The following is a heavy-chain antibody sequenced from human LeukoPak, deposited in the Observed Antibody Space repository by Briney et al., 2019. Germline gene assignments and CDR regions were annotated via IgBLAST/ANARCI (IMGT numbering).Heavy chain of an antibody. CDR2: TKPNGSTA. CDR3: AREGGLNTNFDY. CDR1: GVTYSSYW. V-gene: IGHV3-7*01. Sequence: GGSLRLSCTASGVTYSSYWMSWVRQAPGQGLEWVANTKPNGSTANYADSVRGRFTTSGDKANNFLYMQMNSLRSEDTAVYYCAREGGLNTNFDYWGQGTLVTVSS. J-gene: IGHJ4*02. D-gene: IGHD5-12*01.